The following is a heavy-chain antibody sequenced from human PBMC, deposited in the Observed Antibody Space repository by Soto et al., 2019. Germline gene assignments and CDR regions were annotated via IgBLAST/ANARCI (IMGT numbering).Heavy chain of an antibody. Sequence: EVQLLESGGGLVQPGGSLRLSCAASGFTFSSYAMSWVRQAPGKGLEWVSAISGSGGSTYYADSVKGRFTISRDNSKNTLYLQMNSLRAEDTAAYYCAKVKGEQWLVRYYYGMDVWGQGTTVTVSS. CDR2: ISGSGGST. J-gene: IGHJ6*02. CDR1: GFTFSSYA. V-gene: IGHV3-23*01. D-gene: IGHD6-19*01. CDR3: AKVKGEQWLVRYYYGMDV.